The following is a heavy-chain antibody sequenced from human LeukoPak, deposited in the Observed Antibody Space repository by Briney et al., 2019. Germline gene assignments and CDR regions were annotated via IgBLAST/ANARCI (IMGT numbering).Heavy chain of an antibody. CDR2: VYYTGST. Sequence: SETLSLTCTVSGDFITAYYWSWIRQTPGKGLEWIGYVYYTGSTEYNPSLRSRVSISLEMTKQQFSLKLTSVTAADTAVYYCASRKLGNDYWGQGTLVTVSS. CDR3: ASRKLGNDY. J-gene: IGHJ4*02. D-gene: IGHD7-27*01. V-gene: IGHV4-59*01. CDR1: GDFITAYY.